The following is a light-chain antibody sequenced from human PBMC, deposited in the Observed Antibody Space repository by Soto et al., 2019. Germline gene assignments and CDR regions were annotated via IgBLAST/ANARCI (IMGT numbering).Light chain of an antibody. J-gene: IGKJ1*01. CDR1: ESVATN. CDR3: QQYNNWPWT. CDR2: GAS. Sequence: EIVITQSPATLSVSPGERATLSCRASESVATNLAWYQQTPGQAPRLLIYGASNRATGIPARFSGSGSGTVFTLTISSLQSVDFAVYSCQQYNNWPWTFGQGTKV. V-gene: IGKV3-15*01.